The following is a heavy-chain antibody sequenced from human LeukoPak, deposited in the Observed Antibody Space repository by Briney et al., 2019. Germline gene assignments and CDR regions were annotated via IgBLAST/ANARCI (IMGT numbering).Heavy chain of an antibody. Sequence: SETLSLACIVSGGSISSSSYYWGWIRQPPGKGLEWIGSIYYSGSTYYNPSLRSRVTISVDTSKNQFSLKLSSVTAADTAVFYCARHALSPRYYYGMDVWGQGTTVTVSS. V-gene: IGHV4-39*01. CDR1: GGSISSSSYY. J-gene: IGHJ6*02. CDR2: IYYSGST. CDR3: ARHALSPRYYYGMDV. D-gene: IGHD2/OR15-2a*01.